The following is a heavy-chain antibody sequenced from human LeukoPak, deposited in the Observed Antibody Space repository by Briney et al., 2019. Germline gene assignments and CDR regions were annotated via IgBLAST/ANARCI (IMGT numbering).Heavy chain of an antibody. Sequence: GGSPRHSCAASGFSFSNYWMSWVRQAPGKGLEWVANIKHDGSEKYHVDSVKGRFTISRDNAKNSQYLQMNSLRAEDTAVYYCARDSGGYSGYISWGQGTLVTVTS. V-gene: IGHV3-7*04. CDR3: ARDSGGYSGYIS. CDR1: GFSFSNYW. D-gene: IGHD5-12*01. CDR2: IKHDGSEK. J-gene: IGHJ5*02.